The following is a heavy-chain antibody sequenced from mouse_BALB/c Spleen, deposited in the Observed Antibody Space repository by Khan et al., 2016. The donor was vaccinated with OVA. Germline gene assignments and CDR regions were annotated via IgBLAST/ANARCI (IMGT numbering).Heavy chain of an antibody. D-gene: IGHD2-1*01. CDR1: GYTFTSFY. Sequence: QVQLQQPGAELVKPGASVKISCKASGYTFTSFYMYWVKQRPGQGLEWIGGINPSNGDTHFYQKFKSKATLTVDKSSTTAYMQFSSLTSEDSAVDYCARSGYGNPFAYWGQGTLVTVSA. V-gene: IGHV1S81*02. CDR3: ARSGYGNPFAY. J-gene: IGHJ3*01. CDR2: INPSNGDT.